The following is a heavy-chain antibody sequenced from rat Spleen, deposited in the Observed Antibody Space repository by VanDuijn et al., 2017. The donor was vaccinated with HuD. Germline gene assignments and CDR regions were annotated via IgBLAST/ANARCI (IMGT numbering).Heavy chain of an antibody. CDR3: ARDPGNNPYFMDA. D-gene: IGHD1-4*01. V-gene: IGHV2-32*01. CDR2: MWSDADT. J-gene: IGHJ4*01. Sequence: QVQLQESGPGQVQPSQTLSLTCTVSGFSLTDYHVHWVRQPPGKGLEWMGVMWSDADTSYNSVLKSRLSIRRDTSKSQVFLKMNSLQTEDTATYYCARDPGNNPYFMDAWGQGVSVAVSS. CDR1: GFSLTDYH.